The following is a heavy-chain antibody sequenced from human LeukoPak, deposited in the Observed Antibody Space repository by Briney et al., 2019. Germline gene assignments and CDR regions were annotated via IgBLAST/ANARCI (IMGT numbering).Heavy chain of an antibody. CDR3: ASPNLYGGNSEDS. Sequence: GGSLRLSCAASGFTVSNNYMNWVRQAPGKGLEWVSVIYSGGSTYYTDSVKGRFTISRDNSKNTLYLQMNSLRAEDTAVYYCASPNLYGGNSEDSWGQGPWSPSPQ. CDR2: IYSGGST. V-gene: IGHV3-53*01. J-gene: IGHJ4*02. D-gene: IGHD4-23*01. CDR1: GFTVSNNY.